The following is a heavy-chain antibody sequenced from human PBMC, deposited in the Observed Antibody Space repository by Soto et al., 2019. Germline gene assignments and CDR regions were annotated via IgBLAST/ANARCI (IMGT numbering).Heavy chain of an antibody. J-gene: IGHJ4*02. V-gene: IGHV1-46*01. Sequence: ASVKVSCKASGYTFTSYYMHWVRQAPGQGLEWMGIINPSGGNTSYAQKLQGRVTMTTDTSTSTAYMELRSLRSDDTAVYYCARRSDYDILTGYVDFDYWGQGTLVTVSS. CDR2: INPSGGNT. CDR1: GYTFTSYY. CDR3: ARRSDYDILTGYVDFDY. D-gene: IGHD3-9*01.